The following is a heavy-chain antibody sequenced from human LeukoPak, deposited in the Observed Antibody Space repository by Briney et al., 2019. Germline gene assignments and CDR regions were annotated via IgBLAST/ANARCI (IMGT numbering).Heavy chain of an antibody. CDR1: GGTFSTFG. J-gene: IGHJ4*02. V-gene: IGHV1-69*06. Sequence: ASVKVSCRASGGTFSTFGISWVRQAPGQGLEWMGGIIPMSGTVNNAQKFQGRVTITADKSTGTAYMELSSLRSDDTAVYYCARETGYAYGRAPLDYWGQGTLVTVSS. CDR2: IIPMSGTV. CDR3: ARETGYAYGRAPLDY. D-gene: IGHD5-18*01.